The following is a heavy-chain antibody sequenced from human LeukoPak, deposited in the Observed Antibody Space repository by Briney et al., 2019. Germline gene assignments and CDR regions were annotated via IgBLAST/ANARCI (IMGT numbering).Heavy chain of an antibody. CDR3: ARDYKYQLPSI. V-gene: IGHV4-61*02. J-gene: IGHJ3*02. Sequence: SETLSLTCTVSGGSISSGNYYWSWIRQPAGKGLEWIGRIYTSGSTNYNPSLKSRAIMSVDTSKNQFSLKLSSVTAADTAVYYCARDYKYQLPSIWGQGTMVTVSS. CDR1: GGSISSGNYY. CDR2: IYTSGST. D-gene: IGHD2-2*01.